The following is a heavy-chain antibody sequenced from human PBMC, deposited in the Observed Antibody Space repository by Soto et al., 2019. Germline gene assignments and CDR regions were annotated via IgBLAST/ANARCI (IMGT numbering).Heavy chain of an antibody. V-gene: IGHV1-24*01. CDR3: ATDLGVALAPLSILYFQQ. D-gene: IGHD3-10*01. CDR1: GYSLNELC. J-gene: IGHJ1*01. CDR2: FDPEEGKM. Sequence: ASVKVSCKVSGYSLNELCMHWVRQPPGKGLEWIGGFDPEEGKMIYAQNFQGRVTTTEDTSTDTAYMELNSLTSEDTAIYYCATDLGVALAPLSILYFQQWGQGTVVTVSS.